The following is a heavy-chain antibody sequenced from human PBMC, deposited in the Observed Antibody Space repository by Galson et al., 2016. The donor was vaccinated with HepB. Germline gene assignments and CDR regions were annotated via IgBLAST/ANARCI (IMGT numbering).Heavy chain of an antibody. CDR1: GYTFGSYW. J-gene: IGHJ6*02. CDR2: IYPGDFDT. D-gene: IGHD3-3*01. Sequence: QSGAEVTNPGESLKISCRGSGYTFGSYWIGWVRQMPGKGLEWMGIIYPGDFDTRYSPSFQGQVTISVDNSISTAYLQWSSLKASDTAMYYCVRSLPGSYDFWGAIYTYYASDAWGQGTTVTVSS. CDR3: VRSLPGSYDFWGAIYTYYASDA. V-gene: IGHV5-51*01.